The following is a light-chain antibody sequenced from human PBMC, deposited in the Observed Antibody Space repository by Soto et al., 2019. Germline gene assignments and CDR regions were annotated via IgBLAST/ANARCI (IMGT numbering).Light chain of an antibody. CDR3: QSYDSSLSGFYV. V-gene: IGLV1-40*01. CDR2: GNS. CDR1: SSNIRAGYD. Sequence: QSVLTQPPSVSGAPGQRVTISCTGSSSNIRAGYDVHWYQQLPGAAPKVLIYGNSNRPSGVPDRFSGSKSGTSASLAITGLQAEDEADYYCQSYDSSLSGFYVFGTGTKLIVL. J-gene: IGLJ1*01.